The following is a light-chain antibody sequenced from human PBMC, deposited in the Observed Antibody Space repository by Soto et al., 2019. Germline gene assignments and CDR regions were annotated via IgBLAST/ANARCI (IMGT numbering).Light chain of an antibody. CDR1: QSISSW. CDR2: DAS. CDR3: QQYNSYSLWT. J-gene: IGKJ1*01. Sequence: DIQMTQSPSTLSASVGDRDTITCRASQSISSWLAWYQQKPGKAPKLLIYDASSLESGVPSRFSGSGSGTEFTLTISSLQPDDFATYYCQQYNSYSLWTFGQGTKVDNQ. V-gene: IGKV1-5*01.